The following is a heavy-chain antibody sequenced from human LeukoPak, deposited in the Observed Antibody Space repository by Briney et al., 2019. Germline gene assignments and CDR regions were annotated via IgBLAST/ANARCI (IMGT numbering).Heavy chain of an antibody. Sequence: GGSLRLSCAASGFTFSGSAIHWVRQASGKGLEWVGRVRSKTHTYATAYAASVKGRFTLSRDDSKNTAYLQMNSLKTEDTAVYYCATRAADVPTRPAYYYYMDVWGKGTTVTVSS. CDR2: VRSKTHTYAT. V-gene: IGHV3-73*01. J-gene: IGHJ6*03. CDR3: ATRAADVPTRPAYYYYMDV. D-gene: IGHD6-6*01. CDR1: GFTFSGSA.